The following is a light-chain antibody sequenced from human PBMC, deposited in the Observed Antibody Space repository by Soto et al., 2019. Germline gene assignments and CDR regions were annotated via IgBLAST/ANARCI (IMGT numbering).Light chain of an antibody. CDR2: KAS. J-gene: IGKJ1*01. Sequence: DIPMTQSPSTLSASVGDRVTITCRASQSISSWLAWYQQKPGKAPKLLIYKASSLESGVPSRFSGSGSGTECTLTISSLQPDDFATYYCQQFHSFSPTFGQGTKVEIK. CDR1: QSISSW. V-gene: IGKV1-5*03. CDR3: QQFHSFSPT.